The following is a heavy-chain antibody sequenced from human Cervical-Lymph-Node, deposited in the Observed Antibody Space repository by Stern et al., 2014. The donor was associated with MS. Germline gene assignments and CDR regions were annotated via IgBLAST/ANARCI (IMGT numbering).Heavy chain of an antibody. J-gene: IGHJ6*02. CDR3: ARLPQSRRRAV. CDR2: IYPSGST. Sequence: QVQLVQSGPGLVKTSQTLSLACNVSGGSISSGDYYWSWIRQHPGKGLEWIGHIYPSGSTFQSPSLKSRLSISIDTSKNQFSLTLTSVTAADTAVYYCARLPQSRRRAVWGHGTTVTVSS. CDR1: GGSISSGDYY. V-gene: IGHV4-31*03.